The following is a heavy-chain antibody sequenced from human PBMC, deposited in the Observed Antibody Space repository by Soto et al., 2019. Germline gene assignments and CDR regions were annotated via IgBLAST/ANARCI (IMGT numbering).Heavy chain of an antibody. D-gene: IGHD1-26*01. J-gene: IGHJ6*02. V-gene: IGHV4-4*02. CDR2: IYHSGST. CDR3: ASVSGSYYYGMDV. Sequence: PSETXSLTCAVSGGSISSSIWWSWVRQPPGKGLEWIGEIYHSGSTNYNPSLKSRVTISVDKSKNQFSLKLSSVTAADTAVYYCASVSGSYYYGMDVWGQGTTVTVSS. CDR1: GGSISSSIW.